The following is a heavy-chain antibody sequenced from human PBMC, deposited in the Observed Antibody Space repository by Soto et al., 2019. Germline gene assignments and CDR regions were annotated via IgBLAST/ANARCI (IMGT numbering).Heavy chain of an antibody. D-gene: IGHD2-2*01. CDR1: GGSISSGGYY. Sequence: SETLSLTCTVSGGSISSGGYYWSWIRQHPGKGLEWIGYIYYSGSTYYNPSLKSRVTISVDTSKNQFSLKLSSVTAADTAVYYCARDPSYCSSTSFQPFWGQRTLVTVSS. V-gene: IGHV4-31*03. CDR3: ARDPSYCSSTSFQPF. CDR2: IYYSGST. J-gene: IGHJ4*02.